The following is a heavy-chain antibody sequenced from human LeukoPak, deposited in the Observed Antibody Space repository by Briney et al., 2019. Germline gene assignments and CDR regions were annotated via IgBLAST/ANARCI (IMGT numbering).Heavy chain of an antibody. D-gene: IGHD2-15*01. J-gene: IGHJ4*02. V-gene: IGHV3-33*01. Sequence: PGGSLRLSCAASGFTFSSYGTHWVRQAPGKGLEWVAVIWYDGSNKYYADSVKGRFTISRDDSKNTLYLQMNSLRAEDTAVYYCARAPRIDSSYGSGGSCYSLAGDYWGQGTLVTVSS. CDR3: ARAPRIDSSYGSGGSCYSLAGDY. CDR2: IWYDGSNK. CDR1: GFTFSSYG.